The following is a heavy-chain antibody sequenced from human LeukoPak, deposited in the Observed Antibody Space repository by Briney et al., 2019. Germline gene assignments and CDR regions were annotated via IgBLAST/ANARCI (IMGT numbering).Heavy chain of an antibody. CDR1: GFTFNNYW. Sequence: GGSLRLSCAASGFTFNNYWMHWVRQAPGKGLVWVSRIDRDGSSTSYADSVKGRFTVSRDNAKNTVYLQMNSLRAEDTAVYYCARITYYSDSSSYCHFDCWGQGTLVTVSS. V-gene: IGHV3-74*01. D-gene: IGHD3-22*01. J-gene: IGHJ4*02. CDR2: IDRDGSST. CDR3: ARITYYSDSSSYCHFDC.